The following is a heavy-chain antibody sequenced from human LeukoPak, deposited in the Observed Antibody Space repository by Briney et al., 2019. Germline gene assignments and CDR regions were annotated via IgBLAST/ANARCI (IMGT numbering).Heavy chain of an antibody. J-gene: IGHJ3*02. D-gene: IGHD7-27*01. CDR3: ARASGDGRRAFDI. Sequence: PGRSLRLSCAASVYTFSSYSMNWVRQAPGKGVEWVSYISSSSSSIYYADSVKGRFTISRDNAKNSLYLQMNSLRDEDTAVYYCARASGDGRRAFDIWGQGTMVTVSS. V-gene: IGHV3-48*02. CDR2: ISSSSSSI. CDR1: VYTFSSYS.